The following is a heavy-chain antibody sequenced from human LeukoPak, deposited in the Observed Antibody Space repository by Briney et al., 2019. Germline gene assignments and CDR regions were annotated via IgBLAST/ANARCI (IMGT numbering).Heavy chain of an antibody. V-gene: IGHV3-11*04. D-gene: IGHD2-21*02. CDR1: GFTFSDYY. CDR2: ISGGSSTI. CDR3: ASGESSYCSGGCYSGS. J-gene: IGHJ5*02. Sequence: GGSLRLSCAASGFTFSDYYMSWIRQAPGKGLEWGSYISGGSSTIYYADSVKGRFTVSRDNCKKSLYLHMNSLRAEDPAMYYCASGESSYCSGGCYSGSWGQGTPVTVSS.